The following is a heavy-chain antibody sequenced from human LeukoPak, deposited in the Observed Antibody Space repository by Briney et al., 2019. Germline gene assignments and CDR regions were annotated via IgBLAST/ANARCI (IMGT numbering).Heavy chain of an antibody. CDR2: INHSGST. CDR3: ARVLIHSGVGWATFFPTITGTTKWFDL. D-gene: IGHD1-7*01. CDR1: GGSFSGYY. V-gene: IGHV4-34*01. J-gene: IGHJ5*02. Sequence: SETLSLTCAVYGGSFSGYYWSWIRQPPGKGLEWIGEINHSGSTNYNPSLKSRVTISVDTSKNQFSLKLSSVTAADTAVYYCARVLIHSGVGWATFFPTITGTTKWFDLWGQGTLVTVSS.